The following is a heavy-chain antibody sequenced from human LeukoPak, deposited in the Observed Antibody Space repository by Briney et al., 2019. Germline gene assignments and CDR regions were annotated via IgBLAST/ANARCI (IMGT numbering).Heavy chain of an antibody. J-gene: IGHJ4*02. CDR2: FDREDGET. Sequence: GASVKVSCKVSGYTLTEISLHWVRQAPGKGLEWMGGFDREDGETMYAQKFQGRVTMTEDTSTDTAFMELSSLGSEDTAVYYCATVGYSYGAFDYWGQGTLVTVSS. CDR3: ATVGYSYGAFDY. V-gene: IGHV1-24*01. CDR1: GYTLTEIS. D-gene: IGHD5-18*01.